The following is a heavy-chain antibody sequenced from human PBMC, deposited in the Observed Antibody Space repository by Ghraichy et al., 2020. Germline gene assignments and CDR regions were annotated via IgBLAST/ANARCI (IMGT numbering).Heavy chain of an antibody. D-gene: IGHD4-17*01. CDR3: ARDFAVTTPGDY. CDR1: GFTFSSYS. Sequence: LTCAASGFTFSSYSMNWVRQAPGKGLEWVSSISSSSSYIYYADSVKGRFTISRDNAKNSLYLQMNSLRAEDTAVYYCARDFAVTTPGDYWGQGTLVTVSS. J-gene: IGHJ4*02. V-gene: IGHV3-21*01. CDR2: ISSSSSYI.